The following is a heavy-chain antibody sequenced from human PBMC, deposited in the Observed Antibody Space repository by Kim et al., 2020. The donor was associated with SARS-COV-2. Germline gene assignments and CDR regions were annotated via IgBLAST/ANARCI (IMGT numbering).Heavy chain of an antibody. D-gene: IGHD1-1*01. CDR1: GFTFSSYG. CDR2: ISYDGSNK. CDR3: AKEPNWNDVYV. Sequence: GGSLRLSCAASGFTFSSYGMHWVRQAPGKGLEWVAVISYDGSNKYYADSVKGRFTISRDNSKNTLYLQMNSLRAEDTAVYYCAKEPNWNDVYVWGKGTTVTVSS. V-gene: IGHV3-30*18. J-gene: IGHJ6*04.